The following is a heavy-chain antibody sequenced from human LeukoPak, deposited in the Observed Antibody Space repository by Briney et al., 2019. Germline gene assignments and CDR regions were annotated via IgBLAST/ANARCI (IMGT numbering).Heavy chain of an antibody. CDR3: ARDTWYSNSWLHAFAI. J-gene: IGHJ3*02. CDR2: INSNSKTI. Sequence: GGSLRLSCAASGFTFSSYAMNWVRQAPGKGLEWFSFINSNSKTIYYADSVKGRFTISRDNAKNSLYLQMNSLRAEDTGVYYCARDTWYSNSWLHAFAIWGQGTVVTVSS. V-gene: IGHV3-48*01. CDR1: GFTFSSYA. D-gene: IGHD6-13*01.